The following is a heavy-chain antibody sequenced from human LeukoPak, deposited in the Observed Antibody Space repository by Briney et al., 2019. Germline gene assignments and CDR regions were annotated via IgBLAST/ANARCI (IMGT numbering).Heavy chain of an antibody. CDR2: INHSGRP. Sequence: SSETLSLTCAVYGGSFSGYYWSWIRQPPGKGLEWIGEINHSGRPNYNPSLKSRVTISIDTSKNQFSLKLSPVTAADTAVYYCARDLSDYYGSGSYRPIDAFDIWGQGTMVTVSS. D-gene: IGHD3-10*01. V-gene: IGHV4-34*01. CDR1: GGSFSGYY. CDR3: ARDLSDYYGSGSYRPIDAFDI. J-gene: IGHJ3*02.